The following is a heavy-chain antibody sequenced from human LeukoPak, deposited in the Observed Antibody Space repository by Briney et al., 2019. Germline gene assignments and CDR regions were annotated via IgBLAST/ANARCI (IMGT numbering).Heavy chain of an antibody. Sequence: QPGGSLRLSCAASGFTFSSYGMHWVRQAPGKGLEWVAFIRYDGSNKYYADSVKGRFTISRDNSKNTLCLQMNSLRAEDTAVYYCANSWGTVTTSYFDYRGQGTLVTVSS. CDR3: ANSWGTVTTSYFDY. CDR2: IRYDGSNK. J-gene: IGHJ4*02. V-gene: IGHV3-30*02. D-gene: IGHD4-17*01. CDR1: GFTFSSYG.